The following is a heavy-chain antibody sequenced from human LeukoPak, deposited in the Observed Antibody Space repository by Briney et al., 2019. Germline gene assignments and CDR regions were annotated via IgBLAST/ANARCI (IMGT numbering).Heavy chain of an antibody. J-gene: IGHJ6*02. D-gene: IGHD6-13*01. Sequence: GGSLRLSCAASGFTFSSYSMSWVRQAPGKGLEWVSAISGSGGSTYYADSVKGRFTISRDNSKNTLCLQMNSLRAEDTAVYYCVQGSSSWTGYYYGMDVWGQGTTVTVSS. CDR1: GFTFSSYS. V-gene: IGHV3-23*01. CDR2: ISGSGGST. CDR3: VQGSSSWTGYYYGMDV.